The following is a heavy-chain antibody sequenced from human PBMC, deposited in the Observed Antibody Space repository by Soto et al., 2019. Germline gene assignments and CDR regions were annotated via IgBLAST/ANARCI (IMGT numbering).Heavy chain of an antibody. Sequence: SQTLSLTCAISGDSVSSNSAAWNWIRQSPSRGLEWLGRTYYRSKWYNDYAVSVESRITINPDTSKNQFSLQLNSVTPEDTAVYYCARDRRSYYYSYYYYGMDVWGQGTTVTVSS. J-gene: IGHJ6*02. CDR1: GDSVSSNSAA. V-gene: IGHV6-1*01. CDR2: TYYRSKWYN. D-gene: IGHD1-26*01. CDR3: ARDRRSYYYSYYYYGMDV.